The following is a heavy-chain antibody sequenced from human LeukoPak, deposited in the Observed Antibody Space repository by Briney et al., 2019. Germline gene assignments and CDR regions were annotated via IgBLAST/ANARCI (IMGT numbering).Heavy chain of an antibody. D-gene: IGHD3/OR15-3a*01. CDR2: IRDSGEA. CDR3: ARDRAANQDWVEFDP. CDR1: AFSLSNYA. V-gene: IGHV3-23*01. J-gene: IGHJ5*02. Sequence: PGGSLRLSCVVSAFSLSNYAMSWVRQAPGKGLEWVGLIRDSGEAFYADFARGRFAISRDESENTLYLQMNSLRVEDTAVYFCARDRAANQDWVEFDPWGQGTPVIVSS.